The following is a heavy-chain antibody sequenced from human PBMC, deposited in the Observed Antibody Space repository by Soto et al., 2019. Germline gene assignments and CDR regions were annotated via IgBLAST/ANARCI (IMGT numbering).Heavy chain of an antibody. CDR2: IKQDGSEK. V-gene: IGHV3-7*01. J-gene: IGHJ6*02. D-gene: IGHD6-13*01. Sequence: EVQLVESGGGLVQPGGSLRLSCAASGFTFSSYWMSWVRQAPVKGLEWVGNIKQDGSEKNYVDFVKGRFTISRDNAKNSLYLQMTRLRAEETAVYYWARIASAGRGGDVWGQGTPVVVSS. CDR3: ARIASAGRGGDV. CDR1: GFTFSSYW.